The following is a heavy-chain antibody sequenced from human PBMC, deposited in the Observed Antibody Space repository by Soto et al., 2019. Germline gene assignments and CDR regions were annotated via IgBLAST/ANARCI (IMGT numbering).Heavy chain of an antibody. CDR2: ITMDGSTN. J-gene: IGHJ4*02. D-gene: IGHD2-2*01. CDR1: GFTISGVW. V-gene: IGHV3-74*01. Sequence: GGSLRPSCAASGFTISGVWIHWVRQGAEKGLVWVSRITMDGSTNNYEDSVRGLFTISRDNAKNTLYLQINSLRVDYTAVYYCARGPRGLYHHDYWGQGALVTVSS. CDR3: ARGPRGLYHHDY.